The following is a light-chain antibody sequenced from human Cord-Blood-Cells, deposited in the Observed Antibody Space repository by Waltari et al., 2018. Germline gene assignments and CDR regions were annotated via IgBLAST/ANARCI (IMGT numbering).Light chain of an antibody. CDR2: EGS. V-gene: IGLV2-23*01. CDR1: RSDVGSYNL. CDR3: CSYAGSSTLV. Sequence: QSALTQPASVSGSPGQSITIPCTGTRSDVGSYNLVSWYQQHPGKAPKLMIYEGSKRPSGVSKLFFGSKPGNTAPLTISGRQAEDEADYYCCSYAGSSTLVFGGGTKLTVL. J-gene: IGLJ3*02.